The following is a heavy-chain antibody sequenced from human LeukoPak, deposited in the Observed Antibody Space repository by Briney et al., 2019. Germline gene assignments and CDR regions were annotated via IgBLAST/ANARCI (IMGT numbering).Heavy chain of an antibody. J-gene: IGHJ4*02. CDR1: GYSISSGYY. CDR2: IYHSGST. D-gene: IGHD3-10*01. CDR3: ARGLRGFFGY. V-gene: IGHV4-38-2*02. Sequence: PSETLSLTCTVSGYSISSGYYWGWIRQPPGKGLEWIGSIYHSGSTYYNPSLKSRVTISVDTSKNQFSLKLSSVTAADTAVYYCARGLRGFFGYWGQGTLVTVSS.